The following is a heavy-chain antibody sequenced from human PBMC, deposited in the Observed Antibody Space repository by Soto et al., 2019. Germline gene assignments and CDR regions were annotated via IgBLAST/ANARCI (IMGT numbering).Heavy chain of an antibody. CDR1: GFTFSSYA. CDR2: ISYDGSNK. CDR3: ARVRELRFLEWLLVY. J-gene: IGHJ4*02. Sequence: PGGFLRLSCAASGFTFSSYAMHWVRQAPGKGLEWVAVISYDGSNKYYADSVKGRFTISRDNSKNTLYLQMNSLRAEDTAVYYCARVRELRFLEWLLVYWGQGTLVTVSS. V-gene: IGHV3-30-3*01. D-gene: IGHD3-3*01.